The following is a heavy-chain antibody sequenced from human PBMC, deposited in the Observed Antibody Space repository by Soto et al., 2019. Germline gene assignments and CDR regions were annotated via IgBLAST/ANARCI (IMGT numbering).Heavy chain of an antibody. D-gene: IGHD2-15*01. CDR1: GFTFSNNG. CDR3: AMDLYGGSSRFNY. V-gene: IGHV3-30*03. J-gene: IGHJ4*02. Sequence: QVQLVESGGGVVQPGRSLRLSCVASGFTFSNNGIHWVRQAPGKGLEWVAVISSDGSKKYYADSVKGRFTISRDNSKKTLYLPMNSLTAEDTAVYYCAMDLYGGSSRFNYWGQGTLVTVSS. CDR2: ISSDGSKK.